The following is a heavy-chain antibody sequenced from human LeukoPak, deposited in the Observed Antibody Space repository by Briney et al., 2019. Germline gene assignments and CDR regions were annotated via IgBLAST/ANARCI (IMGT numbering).Heavy chain of an antibody. CDR2: INSDGSST. CDR3: ARTGTAMVSAFDI. Sequence: PGGSLRLSCAASGFTFNKHWMHWVRQAPGKGLVWVSRINSDGSSTGYADSVKGRFTISRDNAKNPLFLQMNSLRAEDTAVYYCARTGTAMVSAFDIWGQGTLVTASS. V-gene: IGHV3-74*01. D-gene: IGHD5-18*01. CDR1: GFTFNKHW. J-gene: IGHJ3*02.